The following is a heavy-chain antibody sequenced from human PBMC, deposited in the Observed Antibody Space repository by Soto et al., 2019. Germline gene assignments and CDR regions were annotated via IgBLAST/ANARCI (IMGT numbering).Heavy chain of an antibody. Sequence: PGGSLRLSCAASGFTFDDYAIHWVRQAPGKGLEWVSGISWNSGSIGYADSVKGRFTISRDNAKNSLYLQMNSLRAEDTALYYCAKDQVAAAGTHYYYGMDVWGQGTTVTVSS. CDR3: AKDQVAAAGTHYYYGMDV. CDR2: ISWNSGSI. CDR1: GFTFDDYA. D-gene: IGHD6-13*01. J-gene: IGHJ6*02. V-gene: IGHV3-9*01.